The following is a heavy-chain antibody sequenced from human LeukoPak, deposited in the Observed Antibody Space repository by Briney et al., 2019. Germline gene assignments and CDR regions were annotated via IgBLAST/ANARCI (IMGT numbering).Heavy chain of an antibody. Sequence: SETLSLTCAVYGGSFSGYYWSWIRQPPGKGLEWIGEINHSGSTNYNPSLKSRVTISVDTSKNQFSLKLSSVTAADTAVYYCARESTNDAFDIWGQGTMVTVSS. V-gene: IGHV4-34*01. J-gene: IGHJ3*02. D-gene: IGHD5/OR15-5a*01. CDR2: INHSGST. CDR3: ARESTNDAFDI. CDR1: GGSFSGYY.